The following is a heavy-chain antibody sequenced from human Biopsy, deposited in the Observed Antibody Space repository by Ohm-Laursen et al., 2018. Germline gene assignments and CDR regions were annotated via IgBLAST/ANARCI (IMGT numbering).Heavy chain of an antibody. CDR3: AKDVRVKVQLDGMDV. D-gene: IGHD1-1*01. Sequence: SLRLSCAASGFSFSSYWMHWVRQGPGKGLEWVSGISWHSGSRGYADSVKGRFTISRDNAKKLLYLQMNSLRAEDTALYYCAKDVRVKVQLDGMDVWGQGTTVTVSS. V-gene: IGHV3-9*01. CDR2: ISWHSGSR. CDR1: GFSFSSYW. J-gene: IGHJ6*02.